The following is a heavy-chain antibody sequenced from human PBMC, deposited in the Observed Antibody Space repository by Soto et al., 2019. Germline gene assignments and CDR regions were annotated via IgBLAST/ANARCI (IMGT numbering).Heavy chain of an antibody. D-gene: IGHD1-26*01. V-gene: IGHV1-18*04. Sequence: QVQLVQSGAEVKNPGASVKVSCKASGYNFMRYGFTWVRQAPGQGLEWMGWINVDNGETKYPQKIQGRVTMTTDTSTSTVYMELRSLTSDATAVYYCARWISGGYSDWFDPWGHGTLVTVSS. CDR2: INVDNGET. CDR3: ARWISGGYSDWFDP. CDR1: GYNFMRYG. J-gene: IGHJ5*02.